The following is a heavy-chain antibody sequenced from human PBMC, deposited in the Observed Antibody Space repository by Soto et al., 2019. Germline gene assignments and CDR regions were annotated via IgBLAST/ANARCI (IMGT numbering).Heavy chain of an antibody. CDR1: GGTFSSYT. V-gene: IGHV1-69*02. D-gene: IGHD2-21*02. Sequence: QVQLVQSGAEVKKPGPSVKVSCKASGGTFSSYTISWVRQAPGQGLEWMGRIIPILGIANYAQKFQGRVTITADKSTSTAYMELSSLRSEDTAVYYCARSVRTSDSLDYWGQGTLVTVSS. CDR2: IIPILGIA. CDR3: ARSVRTSDSLDY. J-gene: IGHJ4*02.